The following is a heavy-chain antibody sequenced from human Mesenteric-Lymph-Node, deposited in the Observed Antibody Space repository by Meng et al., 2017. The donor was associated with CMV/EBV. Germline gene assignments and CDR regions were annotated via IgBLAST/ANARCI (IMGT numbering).Heavy chain of an antibody. CDR1: GFTFNDYA. D-gene: IGHD6-13*01. Sequence: GGSLSLSCAASGFTFNDYAMHWVRQAPGKGLEWVSGLSWNSFSPTIGYVDSVKGRFTLSRDNAKNSLYLQMNSLRAEDTAVYYCAIVVMAAAGTLAYYFYYYGMDVWGQGTTVTVSS. CDR3: AIVVMAAAGTLAYYFYYYGMDV. CDR2: LSWNSFSPTI. J-gene: IGHJ6*02. V-gene: IGHV3-9*01.